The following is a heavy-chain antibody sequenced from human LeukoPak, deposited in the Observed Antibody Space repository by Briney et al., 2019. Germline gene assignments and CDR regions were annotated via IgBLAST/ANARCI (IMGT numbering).Heavy chain of an antibody. CDR1: GFTFSSYW. V-gene: IGHV3-7*01. J-gene: IGHJ6*03. D-gene: IGHD6-25*01. Sequence: PGGSLRLSCAASGFTFSSYWMSWVRQAPGRGLEWVANIKYDGGEKYYVDSVKGRLTISRDNAKDSLYLQMNSLRAEDTAVYYCTSDFQAAYRYHMDVWGKGTTVTVSS. CDR2: IKYDGGEK. CDR3: TSDFQAAYRYHMDV.